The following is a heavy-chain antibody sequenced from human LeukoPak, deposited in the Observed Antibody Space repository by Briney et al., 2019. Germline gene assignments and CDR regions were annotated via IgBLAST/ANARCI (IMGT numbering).Heavy chain of an antibody. CDR1: GFTFSSYA. V-gene: IGHV3-23*01. D-gene: IGHD2-8*01. CDR3: AKDTSIGKYCTNGVCSPFDY. Sequence: LGGSLRLSCAGSGFTFSSYAMSWVRQAPGQGLEWVSVISDSGDYTSYADSVRGRFTISRDNSRNTLYLQMISLRPEDTAVYYCAKDTSIGKYCTNGVCSPFDYWGQGTLVTVSS. CDR2: ISDSGDYT. J-gene: IGHJ4*02.